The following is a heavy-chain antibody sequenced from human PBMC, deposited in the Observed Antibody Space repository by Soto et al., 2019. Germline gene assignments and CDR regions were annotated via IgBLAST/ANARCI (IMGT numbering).Heavy chain of an antibody. Sequence: ERLCRTGTVSDGSISNFYWSWIRQPPGKGLEWIGYISSSGNTNYNPSLKSRVSISVDTSKNQFYLNLTSVTAADTAVYYCARAPMVLTRSYFDSWGQGTPVTVYS. CDR3: ARAPMVLTRSYFDS. J-gene: IGHJ4*02. CDR2: ISSSGNT. CDR1: DGSISNFY. V-gene: IGHV4-59*01. D-gene: IGHD3-22*01.